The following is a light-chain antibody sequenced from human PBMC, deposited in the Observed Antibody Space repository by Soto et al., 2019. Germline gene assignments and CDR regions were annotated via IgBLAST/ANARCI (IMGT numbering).Light chain of an antibody. CDR3: QQYFITPHT. J-gene: IGKJ1*01. V-gene: IGKV4-1*01. CDR2: WAS. CDR1: QSLLYSSNNKNY. Sequence: DIVMTQSPDSLAVSLGERATINCKSSQSLLYSSNNKNYLAWYQQKPGQPPQLLIYWASTRESGVPDRFSGSGSGTDFTLTISSLQAEDVAVYYCQQYFITPHTFGQGTKV.